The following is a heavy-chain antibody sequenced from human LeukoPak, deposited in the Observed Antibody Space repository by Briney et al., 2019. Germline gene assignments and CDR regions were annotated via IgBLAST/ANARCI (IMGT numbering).Heavy chain of an antibody. CDR1: GYTLTELS. CDR2: FDPEDGET. CDR3: ATPGDYYGSGSYSIIPFDY. Sequence: GASVKVSCKVSGYTLTELSMHWVRQAPGKGLEWMGGFDPEDGETIYAQKFQGRVTMTEDTPTDTAYMELSSLRSEDTAVYYCATPGDYYGSGSYSIIPFDYWGQGTLVTVSS. J-gene: IGHJ4*02. V-gene: IGHV1-24*01. D-gene: IGHD3-10*01.